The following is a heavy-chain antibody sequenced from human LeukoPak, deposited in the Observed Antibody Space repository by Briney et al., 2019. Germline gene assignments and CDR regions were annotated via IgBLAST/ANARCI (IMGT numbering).Heavy chain of an antibody. J-gene: IGHJ4*02. Sequence: ASVKVSCKASGYTFNRYGITWVRQAPGQGLEWMGWISGYNGNTNYAQKLQGRATMTTDTSTSTAYMELRSLRSDDTAMYYCARDYGYGVTVMVSDDYWGQGTLVTVSS. CDR2: ISGYNGNT. D-gene: IGHD2-8*01. CDR1: GYTFNRYG. CDR3: ARDYGYGVTVMVSDDY. V-gene: IGHV1-18*01.